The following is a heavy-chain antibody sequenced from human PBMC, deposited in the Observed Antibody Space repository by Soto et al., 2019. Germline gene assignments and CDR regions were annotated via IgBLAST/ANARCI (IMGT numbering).Heavy chain of an antibody. J-gene: IGHJ4*02. CDR3: ATQADRLDTAERTGLAH. CDR1: GSTFSNTA. V-gene: IGHV1-69*01. Sequence: QVQLRQSGAEVQKPRSSVKVSCQASGSTFSNTAFIWVRQAHVQGLEWVGGILPIFGAPNYAQKFQGRLMNSADDSAIKTYMALNTLTAEDPGAYYYATQADRLDTAERTGLAHWGKGPLATVSS. D-gene: IGHD5-18*01. CDR2: ILPIFGAP.